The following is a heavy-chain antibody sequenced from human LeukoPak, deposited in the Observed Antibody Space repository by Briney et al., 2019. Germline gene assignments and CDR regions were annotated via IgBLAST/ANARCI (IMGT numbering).Heavy chain of an antibody. V-gene: IGHV1-69*05. CDR1: GGTFGSYA. D-gene: IGHD1-26*01. J-gene: IGHJ5*02. CDR3: ARDNSVGDYAWWFDP. Sequence: SVTVSCKASGGTFGSYAISWVRQAPGQGLEWLGGIIAIFGTSNYAQRFQGRVTMTRDMSTSTDYMELSSLRSEDTAVYYCARDNSVGDYAWWFDPWGQGTLVTVSS. CDR2: IIAIFGTS.